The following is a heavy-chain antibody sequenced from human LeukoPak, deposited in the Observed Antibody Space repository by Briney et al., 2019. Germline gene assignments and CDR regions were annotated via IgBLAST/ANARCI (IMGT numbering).Heavy chain of an antibody. V-gene: IGHV4-4*07. CDR2: IYSSGSN. D-gene: IGHD1-14*01. CDR1: GGSMNNYY. Sequence: SETLSLTCTVSGGSMNNYYWNWIRQPAGKGLEWIGHIYSSGSNNYNRSLKSRVPMSIHPSKNQLVLKFSSVTAADTAVYYCARRTDYWGQGTLVTVSS. CDR3: ARRTDY. J-gene: IGHJ4*02.